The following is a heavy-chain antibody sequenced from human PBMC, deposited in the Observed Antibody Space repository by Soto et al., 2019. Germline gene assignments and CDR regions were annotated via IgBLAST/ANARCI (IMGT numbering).Heavy chain of an antibody. Sequence: QVQLVESGGGVVQPGRSLRLSCAASGFTFSSYGMHWVRQAPGKGLEWVAVISYDGSNKYYADSVKGRFTISRDNSKNTLYLQMNSLRAEGTAVYYCAKDTIAVAPTFDYWGQGTLVTVSS. CDR3: AKDTIAVAPTFDY. D-gene: IGHD6-19*01. CDR1: GFTFSSYG. CDR2: ISYDGSNK. J-gene: IGHJ4*02. V-gene: IGHV3-30*18.